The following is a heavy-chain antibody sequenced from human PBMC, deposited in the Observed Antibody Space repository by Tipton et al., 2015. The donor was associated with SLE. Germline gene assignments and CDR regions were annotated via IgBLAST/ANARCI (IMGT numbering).Heavy chain of an antibody. D-gene: IGHD3-10*01. J-gene: IGHJ1*01. Sequence: GSLRLSCAASGFMFENYAMSWVRQAPGKGLEWVSGINWNGGSTGYGDSVKGRFTISRDNAEKSLYLQMNGLRAEDTALYYCAKDYYVSGRYYNGYLHHWGQGTLVTVSS. CDR1: GFMFENYA. CDR3: AKDYYVSGRYYNGYLHH. V-gene: IGHV3-20*04. CDR2: INWNGGST.